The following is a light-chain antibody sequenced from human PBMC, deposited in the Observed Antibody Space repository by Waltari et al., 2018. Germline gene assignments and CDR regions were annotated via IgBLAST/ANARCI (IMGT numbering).Light chain of an antibody. Sequence: QSALTQPPSASGSPGQSVTISCPGTRRDVGGYNYVSWYQQPPGKAPKLMIYEVSKRPSGVPDRFSGSKSGNTASLTVSGLQAEDEADYYCSSAAGSNNLVFGGGTKLTVL. J-gene: IGLJ2*01. CDR1: RRDVGGYNY. CDR2: EVS. CDR3: SSAAGSNNLV. V-gene: IGLV2-8*01.